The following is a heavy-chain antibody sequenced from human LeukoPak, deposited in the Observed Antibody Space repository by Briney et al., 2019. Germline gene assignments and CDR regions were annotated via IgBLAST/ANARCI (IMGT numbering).Heavy chain of an antibody. V-gene: IGHV1-2*02. D-gene: IGHD2-2*01. CDR2: INPNSGGT. J-gene: IGHJ4*02. CDR3: ARDFLYCSSTSCLRGYSYGYWFDY. CDR1: GYTFTGYY. Sequence: ASVKVSCKASGYTFTGYYMHWVRQAPGQGLEWMGWINPNSGGTNYAQKFQGRVTMTRDTSISTAYMELSRLRSDDTAVYYCARDFLYCSSTSCLRGYSYGYWFDYWGREPWSPSPQ.